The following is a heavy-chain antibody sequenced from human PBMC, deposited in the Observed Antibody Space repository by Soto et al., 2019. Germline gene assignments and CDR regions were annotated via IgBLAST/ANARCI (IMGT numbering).Heavy chain of an antibody. CDR2: IFASGTT. J-gene: IGHJ5*02. CDR1: GASIKRYY. CDR3: ATYSATYLNWFDP. V-gene: IGHV4-4*07. D-gene: IGHD5-12*01. Sequence: SETLSLTCSVSGASIKRYYWAWIRQPAGKGLEWIGRIFASGTTNYNPSLRSRVTLSIDTSKTQFSLKLRSVTAADTAMHYCATYSATYLNWFDPWGQGTLVTVSS.